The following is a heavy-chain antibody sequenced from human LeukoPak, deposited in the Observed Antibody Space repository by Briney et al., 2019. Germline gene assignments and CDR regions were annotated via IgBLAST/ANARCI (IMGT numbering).Heavy chain of an antibody. D-gene: IGHD6-13*01. V-gene: IGHV4-34*01. CDR3: ARGRGIAAAGHYYYGMDV. CDR2: INHSGST. Sequence: PSETLSLTCAVYGGSFSGYYWSWIRQPPGKGLEWIGEINHSGSTNYNPSLKSRVTISVDTSKNQFSLKLSSVTAADTAVYYCARGRGIAAAGHYYYGMDVWGQGTTVTVSS. J-gene: IGHJ6*02. CDR1: GGSFSGYY.